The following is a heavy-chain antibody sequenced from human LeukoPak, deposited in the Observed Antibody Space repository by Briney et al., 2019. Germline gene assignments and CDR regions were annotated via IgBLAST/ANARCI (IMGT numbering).Heavy chain of an antibody. V-gene: IGHV3-11*01. D-gene: IGHD5-12*01. J-gene: IGHJ6*02. CDR2: ISSSGSTI. CDR3: ARDPQGVATEYYYGMDV. CDR1: GFTFSDYY. Sequence: GGSPRLSCAASGFTFSDYYMSWIRQAPGTGLEWVSYISSSGSTIYYADSVKGRFTISRDNAKNSLYLQMNSLRAEDTAVYYCARDPQGVATEYYYGMDVWGQGTTVTVSS.